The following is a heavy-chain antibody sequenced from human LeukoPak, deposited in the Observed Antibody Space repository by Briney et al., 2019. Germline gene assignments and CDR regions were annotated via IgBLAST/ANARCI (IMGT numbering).Heavy chain of an antibody. Sequence: SETLSLTCTVSCGSISSYYWSWIRQPPGKGLEWIGYIYYSGSTNYNPSLKSRVTISVDTSKNQFSLKLSSVTAADTAVYYCARHGARYGGIDYWGQGTLVTVSS. CDR3: ARHGARYGGIDY. CDR2: IYYSGST. D-gene: IGHD4-23*01. V-gene: IGHV4-59*08. CDR1: CGSISSYY. J-gene: IGHJ4*02.